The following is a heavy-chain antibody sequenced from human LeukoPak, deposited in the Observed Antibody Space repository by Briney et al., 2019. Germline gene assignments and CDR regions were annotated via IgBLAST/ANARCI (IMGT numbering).Heavy chain of an antibody. J-gene: IGHJ2*01. CDR3: ARDPIMTTVVTPGYFDL. D-gene: IGHD4-23*01. V-gene: IGHV1-69*04. CDR1: GYTFTRYG. CDR2: IIPILGIA. Sequence: SVKVSCKASGYTFTRYGISWVRQAPGQGLEWMGRIIPILGIANYAQKFQGRVTITADKSTSTAYMELSSLRSEDTAVYYCARDPIMTTVVTPGYFDLWGRGTLVTVSS.